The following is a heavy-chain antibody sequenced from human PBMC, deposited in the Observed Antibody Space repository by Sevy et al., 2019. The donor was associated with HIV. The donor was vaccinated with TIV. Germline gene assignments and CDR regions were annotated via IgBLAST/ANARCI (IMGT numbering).Heavy chain of an antibody. CDR3: ARDGIRRDYYHGMDV. CDR2: VYSSGRT. J-gene: IGHJ6*02. Sequence: SKTLSLTCTVSGDSISSGNHWWSWIRQPAGKGLEWIGRVYSSGRTMYNSSLKSRVTMSVDTSKNQFSLMVSSLIAADTAIYYCARDGIRRDYYHGMDVWGQGTTVTVSS. CDR1: GDSISSGNHW. V-gene: IGHV4-61*02. D-gene: IGHD3-10*01.